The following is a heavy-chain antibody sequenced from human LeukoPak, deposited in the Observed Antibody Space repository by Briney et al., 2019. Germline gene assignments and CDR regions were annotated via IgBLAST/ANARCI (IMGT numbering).Heavy chain of an antibody. J-gene: IGHJ3*02. D-gene: IGHD4-17*01. V-gene: IGHV3-30*03. CDR3: ARAQDDYGDYLDAFDI. Sequence: GGSLRLSCAASGFTFSSYGVHWVRQAPGKGLEWVAVISYDGSNKYYADSVKGRFTISRDNSKNTLYLQMNSLRAEDTAVYYCARAQDDYGDYLDAFDIWGQGTMVTVSS. CDR1: GFTFSSYG. CDR2: ISYDGSNK.